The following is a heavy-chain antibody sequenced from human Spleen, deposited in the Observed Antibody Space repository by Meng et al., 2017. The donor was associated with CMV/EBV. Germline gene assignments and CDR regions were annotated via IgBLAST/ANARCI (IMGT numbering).Heavy chain of an antibody. Sequence: SCKASGYTFTDYYMHWMRQAPGQGPGWMGWISPNRGDTNYAQKFQGRVTMTRDTSISTAYMELSRLRSDDTAVYYCARRIPSIQFDHWGQGTLVTVSS. CDR2: ISPNRGDT. J-gene: IGHJ4*02. CDR1: GYTFTDYY. D-gene: IGHD6-6*01. CDR3: ARRIPSIQFDH. V-gene: IGHV1-2*02.